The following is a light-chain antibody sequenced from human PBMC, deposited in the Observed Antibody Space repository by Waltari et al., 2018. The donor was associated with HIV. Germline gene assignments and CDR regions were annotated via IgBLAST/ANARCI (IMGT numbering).Light chain of an antibody. V-gene: IGLV2-11*01. CDR2: DLN. CDR3: CSSAGRYTFV. CDR1: SNDVGAYHY. Sequence: QPPLTQSRSVSGSPGQSITISCTGTSNDVGAYHYVSWYQQHPGRAPQRLIFDLNRRPSGVPDRFSGSKSGNTASLTISGLQAEDEADYYCCSSAGRYTFVFGTGTKVTVL. J-gene: IGLJ1*01.